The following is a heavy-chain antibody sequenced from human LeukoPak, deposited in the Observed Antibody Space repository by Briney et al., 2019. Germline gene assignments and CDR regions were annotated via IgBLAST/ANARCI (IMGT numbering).Heavy chain of an antibody. CDR3: ARALGSPLDY. D-gene: IGHD1-26*01. CDR2: INIDGSST. V-gene: IGHV3-74*01. J-gene: IGHJ4*02. Sequence: GGSLRLSWAPAGLTFSNNCTHWVSHAPGKWLGSLLLINIDGSSTNYADSVKGRFTISRDNAKNTLYLQMNSLRAEDTAVYYCARALGSPLDYWGQGTLVTVSS. CDR1: GLTFSNNC.